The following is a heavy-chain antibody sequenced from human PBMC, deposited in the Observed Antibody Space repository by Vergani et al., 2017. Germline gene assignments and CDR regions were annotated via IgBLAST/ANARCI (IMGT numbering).Heavy chain of an antibody. D-gene: IGHD2-15*01. CDR1: GGTFSTYA. V-gene: IGHV1-69*13. Sequence: QVQLVQSGAEVKKPGSSVKVSCKASGGTFSTYAISWVRQAPGQGLEWMGRLIPIFGTTNYAQNFQGRVTITADESTSTAYMELSSLRSEDTAVYYCARDRRYCSSGSCYLDCWGQGTLITVSS. J-gene: IGHJ4*02. CDR3: ARDRRYCSSGSCYLDC. CDR2: LIPIFGTT.